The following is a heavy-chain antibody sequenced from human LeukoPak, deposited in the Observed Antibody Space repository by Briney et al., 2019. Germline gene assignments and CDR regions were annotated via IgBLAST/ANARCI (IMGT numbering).Heavy chain of an antibody. D-gene: IGHD6-19*01. J-gene: IGHJ4*02. CDR1: GGSVSSSSYY. CDR3: ARYARGGSYHFDY. CDR2: IYYTGGT. Sequence: SETLSLTCIVSGGSVSSSSYYWSWIRQPPGKGLEWIGYIYYTGGTNYNPSLKSRVTISVDTSKNQFSLKLNSVTAADTAVYYCARYARGGSYHFDYWGQGTLVTVSS. V-gene: IGHV4-61*01.